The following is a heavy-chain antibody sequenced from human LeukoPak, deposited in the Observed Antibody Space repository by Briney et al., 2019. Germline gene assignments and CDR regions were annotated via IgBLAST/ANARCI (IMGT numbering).Heavy chain of an antibody. CDR1: GFTFRNHA. J-gene: IGHJ4*02. Sequence: GGSLRLSCAASGFTFRNHAMNWVRQAPGKGLEWVSVIIGSGGKTHYADAVKGRFTISRDNSKNTLYLQMNSLRAEDTAVYYCAKHNIDYWGQGTLVTVSS. D-gene: IGHD1-1*01. V-gene: IGHV3-23*01. CDR3: AKHNIDY. CDR2: IIGSGGKT.